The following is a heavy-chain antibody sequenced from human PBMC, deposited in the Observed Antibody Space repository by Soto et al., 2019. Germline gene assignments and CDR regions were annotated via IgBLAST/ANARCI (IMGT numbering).Heavy chain of an antibody. CDR3: ARMGIGYCSGGSCYGWGVVDY. CDR1: GGSISSGGYY. D-gene: IGHD2-15*01. V-gene: IGHV4-31*03. Sequence: SETLSLTCTVSGGSISSGGYYWSWIRQHPGKGLEWIGYIYYSGSTYYNPSLKSRVTISVDTSKNQFSLKLSSVTAADTAVYYCARMGIGYCSGGSCYGWGVVDYWGQGTLVTVSS. J-gene: IGHJ4*02. CDR2: IYYSGST.